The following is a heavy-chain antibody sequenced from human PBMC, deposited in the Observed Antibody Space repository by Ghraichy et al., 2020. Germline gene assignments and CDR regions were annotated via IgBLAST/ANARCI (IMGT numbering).Heavy chain of an antibody. D-gene: IGHD2-2*01. CDR1: GFTLSDYS. CDR3: ARASAVVRFYYYAAMDV. J-gene: IGHJ6*02. CDR2: ITSSGKFI. V-gene: IGHV3-48*01. Sequence: ETLSLTCAVSGFTLSDYSINWVRQAPGKGLEWISYITSSGKFISYADSVKGRFTVSRDNAKKTLYLQMNSLRGEDTAVYYCARASAVVRFYYYAAMDVWGQGTTVTVSS.